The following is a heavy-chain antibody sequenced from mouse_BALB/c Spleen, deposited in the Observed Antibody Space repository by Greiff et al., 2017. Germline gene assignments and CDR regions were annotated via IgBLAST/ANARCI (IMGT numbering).Heavy chain of an antibody. D-gene: IGHD1-1*01. CDR3: ARDRTTGAMDY. Sequence: EVQGVESGGGLVQPGGSLKLSCAASGFTFSSYGMSWVRQTPDKRLELVATINSNGGSTYYPDSVKGRFTISRDNAKNTLYLQMSSLKSEDTAMYYCARDRTTGAMDYWGQGTSVTVSS. CDR1: GFTFSSYG. CDR2: INSNGGST. J-gene: IGHJ4*01. V-gene: IGHV5-6-3*01.